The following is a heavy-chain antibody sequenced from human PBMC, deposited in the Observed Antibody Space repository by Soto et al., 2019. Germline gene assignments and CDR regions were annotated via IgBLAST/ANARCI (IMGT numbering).Heavy chain of an antibody. CDR1: GFTFSSYA. CDR2: ISGSGGST. V-gene: IGHV3-23*01. CDR3: AKDRYCSSTSCYGGGYYYYYGMDV. Sequence: EVQLLESGGGLVQPGGSLRLSCAASGFTFSSYAMSWVRQAPGKGLEWVSAISGSGGSTYYADSVKGRFTISRDNSKNTLYLQMNSRRAEDTAVYYCAKDRYCSSTSCYGGGYYYYYGMDVWGQGTTVTVSS. J-gene: IGHJ6*02. D-gene: IGHD2-2*01.